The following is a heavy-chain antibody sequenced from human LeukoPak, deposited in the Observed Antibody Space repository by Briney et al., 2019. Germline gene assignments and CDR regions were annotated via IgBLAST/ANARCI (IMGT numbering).Heavy chain of an antibody. Sequence: PGGSLRLSCAASGFTVSSNYMSWVRQAPGKGLEWVSVIYSGGSTYYADSVKGRFTTSRDNSKNTLYLQMNSLRAEDTAVYYCARCHNWNDCYFDYWGQGTLVTVSS. CDR1: GFTVSSNY. J-gene: IGHJ4*02. CDR3: ARCHNWNDCYFDY. V-gene: IGHV3-66*01. CDR2: IYSGGST. D-gene: IGHD1-1*01.